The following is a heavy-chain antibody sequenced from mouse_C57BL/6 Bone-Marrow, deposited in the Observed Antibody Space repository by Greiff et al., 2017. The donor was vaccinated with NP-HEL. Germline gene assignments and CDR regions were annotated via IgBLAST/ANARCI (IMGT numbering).Heavy chain of an antibody. V-gene: IGHV6-3*01. Sequence: EVKLVESGGGLVQPGGSMKLSCVASGFTFSNYWMNWVRQSPEKGLEWVAQIRLKSDNYATHYAESVKGRFTISRDDSKSSVYLQMNNLRAEDTGIYYCTGQETVYYFDYWGQGTTLTVSS. J-gene: IGHJ2*01. CDR1: GFTFSNYW. CDR3: TGQETVYYFDY. CDR2: IRLKSDNYAT.